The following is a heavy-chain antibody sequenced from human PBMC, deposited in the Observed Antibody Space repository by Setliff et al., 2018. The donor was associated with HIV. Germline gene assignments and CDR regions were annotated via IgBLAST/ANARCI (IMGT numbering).Heavy chain of an antibody. CDR2: IFYTEST. CDR3: ASSRPRSMDFYMDV. J-gene: IGHJ6*03. V-gene: IGHV4-59*01. CDR1: GGAISSYY. D-gene: IGHD2-8*01. Sequence: SETLSLTCTVSGGAISSYYWSWIRQSPGEGLEWIGYIFYTESTNYTPSIKSADYNSSLKSRVTVSLDTSQNQFSLNLSSVTAADTAVYYCASSRPRSMDFYMDVWGKGTTVTVSS.